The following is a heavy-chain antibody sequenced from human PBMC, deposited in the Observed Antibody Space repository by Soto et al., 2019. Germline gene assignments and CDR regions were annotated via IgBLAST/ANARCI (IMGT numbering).Heavy chain of an antibody. J-gene: IGHJ6*02. Sequence: GESLKISCKGSGYSLTSYWIGWVRQMPGKGLEWMGIIYPGDSEITYSPSFQGQVTISVDKSSSTAYLQWSSLKASDTATYYCATDTARTYYYYAMDVWGQGTTVTVSS. CDR3: ATDTARTYYYYAMDV. CDR1: GYSLTSYW. D-gene: IGHD5-18*01. V-gene: IGHV5-51*01. CDR2: IYPGDSEI.